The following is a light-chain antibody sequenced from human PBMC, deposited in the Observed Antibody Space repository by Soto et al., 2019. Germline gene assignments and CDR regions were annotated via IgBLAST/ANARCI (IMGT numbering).Light chain of an antibody. V-gene: IGKV1-5*01. CDR2: AAS. CDR3: QQYNGYLTWT. J-gene: IGKJ1*01. Sequence: VQMTPSPSTLSASIRDRVPIPCRASQSISSWLAWYQQKPGKAPKRLIYAASSLQSGVPSRFSGSGSGTEFTLTISSLQPDDFATYYCQQYNGYLTWTFGQGTKVDIK. CDR1: QSISSW.